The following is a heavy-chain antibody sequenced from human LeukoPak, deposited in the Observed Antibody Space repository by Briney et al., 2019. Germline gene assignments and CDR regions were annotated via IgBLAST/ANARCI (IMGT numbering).Heavy chain of an antibody. Sequence: GGPLRLSCAASGVTCSNAWMSWGRQAPGEGLEGVSVIYRGVNTYYADTVKCRFTVSRDHPKHTLYLQMNSLRAEDTAVYYCARGKGVTTDGYFDLWGRGTLVTVSS. D-gene: IGHD4-17*01. CDR3: ARGKGVTTDGYFDL. V-gene: IGHV3-53*01. CDR2: IYRGVNT. CDR1: GVTCSNAW. J-gene: IGHJ2*01.